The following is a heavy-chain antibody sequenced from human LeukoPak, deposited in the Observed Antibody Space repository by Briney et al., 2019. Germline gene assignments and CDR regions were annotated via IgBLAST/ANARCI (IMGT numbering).Heavy chain of an antibody. V-gene: IGHV4-34*01. D-gene: IGHD1-26*01. CDR3: ARSPTTGPYYYYYYMDV. CDR2: INHSGST. CDR1: GGSFSGYS. Sequence: SETLSLTCAVYGGSFSGYSRSWIRQPPGKGLEWIGEINHSGSTNYNPSLESRVTISVDTSKNQFSLKLSSVTAADTAVYYCARSPTTGPYYYYYYMDVWGKGTTVTVSS. J-gene: IGHJ6*03.